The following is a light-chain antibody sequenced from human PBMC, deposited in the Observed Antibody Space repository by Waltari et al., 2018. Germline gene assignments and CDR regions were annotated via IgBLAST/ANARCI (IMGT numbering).Light chain of an antibody. Sequence: QSVVTQPPSMSGTPGQRVTISCSGSYSNIGSNTVNWYQQLPETAPKLLIYSSDRRPSGVPDLFSGSKSGTSASLGISGLQSEDEADYYCATWDDSLNGHMVFGGGTKVTVL. V-gene: IGLV1-44*01. CDR1: YSNIGSNT. J-gene: IGLJ2*01. CDR2: SSD. CDR3: ATWDDSLNGHMV.